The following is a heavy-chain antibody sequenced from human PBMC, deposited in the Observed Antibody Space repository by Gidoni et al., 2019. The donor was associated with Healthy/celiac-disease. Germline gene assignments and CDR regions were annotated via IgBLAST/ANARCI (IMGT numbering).Heavy chain of an antibody. J-gene: IGHJ3*02. CDR2: IYHSGST. CDR3: ARTPGYQLPIHDAFDI. CDR1: VCSISSSNW. V-gene: IGHV4-4*02. Sequence: QVHLQESCPGLVKPSGTLSLTCAVSVCSISSSNWWSWVRQPPGKGLEWIGEIYHSGSTNYNPSLKSRVTISVDKSKNQFSLKLSYVTAADTAVYYCARTPGYQLPIHDAFDIWGQGTMVTVSS. D-gene: IGHD2-2*01.